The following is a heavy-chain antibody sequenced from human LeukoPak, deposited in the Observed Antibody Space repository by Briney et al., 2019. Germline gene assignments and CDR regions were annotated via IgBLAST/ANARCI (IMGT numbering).Heavy chain of an antibody. Sequence: PGGSLRLSCAASGFTFSSYAMSWVRQAPGKGLEWVSGISGSGGSTYYADSVKGRFTISRDNSKNTLYLQMNSLRAEDTAVYYCAKDGSWCSSSPNWFDPWGQGTLVTVSS. V-gene: IGHV3-23*01. CDR1: GFTFSSYA. D-gene: IGHD6-19*01. CDR3: AKDGSWCSSSPNWFDP. CDR2: ISGSGGST. J-gene: IGHJ5*02.